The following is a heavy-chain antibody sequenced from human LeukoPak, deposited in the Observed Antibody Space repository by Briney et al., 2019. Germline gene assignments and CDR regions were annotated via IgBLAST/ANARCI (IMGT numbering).Heavy chain of an antibody. D-gene: IGHD6-19*01. Sequence: ASVKVSCKASGYTFTSYGISWVRQAPGQGLEWMGWISAYNGNTNYAQKLQGRVTMTTDTSTSTAYMELRSLRSDDTAVYYCARDRCISGWYEVELRWFDPWGQGTLVTVSS. V-gene: IGHV1-18*01. CDR2: ISAYNGNT. CDR3: ARDRCISGWYEVELRWFDP. CDR1: GYTFTSYG. J-gene: IGHJ5*02.